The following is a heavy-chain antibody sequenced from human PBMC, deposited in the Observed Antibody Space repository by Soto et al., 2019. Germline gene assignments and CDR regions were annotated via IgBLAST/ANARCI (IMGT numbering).Heavy chain of an antibody. Sequence: QVQLVQSGAEEKKPGASVKVSCKASGYTFTSYAIHWVRQAPGQRLEWMGWINAGNGNTKYSQKFQGRVTITRDTSASTAYMELSSLKSEYTAVYYCARGYWWLFDYWGQGTLVTVSS. D-gene: IGHD2-8*02. CDR3: ARGYWWLFDY. CDR2: INAGNGNT. J-gene: IGHJ4*02. V-gene: IGHV1-3*05. CDR1: GYTFTSYA.